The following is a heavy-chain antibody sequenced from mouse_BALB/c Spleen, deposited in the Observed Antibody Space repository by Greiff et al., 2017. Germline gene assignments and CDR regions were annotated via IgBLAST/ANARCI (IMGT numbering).Heavy chain of an antibody. Sequence: QVHVKQSGAELAKPGASVKMSCKASGYTFTSYWMHWVKQRPGQGLEWIGYINPSTGYTEYNQKFKDKATLTADKSSSTAYMQLSSLTSEDSAVYYCATGTVYAMDYWGQGTSVTVSS. D-gene: IGHD4-1*01. CDR1: GYTFTSYW. CDR2: INPSTGYT. J-gene: IGHJ4*01. CDR3: ATGTVYAMDY. V-gene: IGHV1-7*01.